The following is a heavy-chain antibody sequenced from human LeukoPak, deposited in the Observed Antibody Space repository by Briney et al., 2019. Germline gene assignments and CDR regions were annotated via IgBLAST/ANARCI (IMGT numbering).Heavy chain of an antibody. CDR1: GASFSGYY. Sequence: SETLSLTYPVYGASFSGYYCSWIRQPPGKGLEWIGEVNHSGSTNYNPCLRGGFTISIDPSKDQFSLRLSSVTAADTAVYYCARGSTPSYDYGDYGSYYYYMDVWGKGTTVTVSS. D-gene: IGHD4-17*01. V-gene: IGHV4-34*01. CDR2: VNHSGST. J-gene: IGHJ6*03. CDR3: ARGSTPSYDYGDYGSYYYYMDV.